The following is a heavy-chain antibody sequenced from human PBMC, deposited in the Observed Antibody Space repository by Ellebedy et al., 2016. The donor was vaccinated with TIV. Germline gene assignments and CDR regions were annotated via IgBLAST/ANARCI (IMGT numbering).Heavy chain of an antibody. CDR2: IYHSGSA. D-gene: IGHD3-3*01. CDR3: ARETDFWSDSSYFDY. Sequence: SETLSLXXAVSGGSISSSGYSWSWIRQPPGKGLEWVGYIYHSGSASYNPSLKSRVTISVDRSKKQFSLKLSSVTGADTAVYFCARETDFWSDSSYFDYWGQGILVTISS. V-gene: IGHV4-30-2*01. J-gene: IGHJ4*02. CDR1: GGSISSSGYS.